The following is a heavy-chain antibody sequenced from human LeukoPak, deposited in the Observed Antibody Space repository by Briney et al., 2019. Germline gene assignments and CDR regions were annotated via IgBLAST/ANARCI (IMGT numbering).Heavy chain of an antibody. Sequence: GESLKISCKASGYTSSTYWIGWVRQMPGRGLEWMGLIYRGDSDTRYSPSFQGQVTISVNKSISTAYLQWSSLKASDTAIYYCARNGNYLDAFNIWGQGTMVTVSS. J-gene: IGHJ3*02. CDR2: IYRGDSDT. CDR1: GYTSSTYW. V-gene: IGHV5-51*01. CDR3: ARNGNYLDAFNI. D-gene: IGHD1-7*01.